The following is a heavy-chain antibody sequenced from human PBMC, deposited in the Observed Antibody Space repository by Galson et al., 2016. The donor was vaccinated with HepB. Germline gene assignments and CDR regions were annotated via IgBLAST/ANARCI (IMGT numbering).Heavy chain of an antibody. J-gene: IGHJ4*02. CDR2: FDPEDGET. V-gene: IGHV1-24*01. Sequence: SVKVSCKVSGYTLTELSIHWVRQAPGKGLEWMGGFDPEDGETIYAQKFQGRVTMTEDTSTDTAYVELSSLRSEDTAVYYCATLTHQNSGTYDWGHYFDDWGQGTLVTVSS. CDR3: ATLTHQNSGTYDWGHYFDD. D-gene: IGHD1-26*01. CDR1: GYTLTELS.